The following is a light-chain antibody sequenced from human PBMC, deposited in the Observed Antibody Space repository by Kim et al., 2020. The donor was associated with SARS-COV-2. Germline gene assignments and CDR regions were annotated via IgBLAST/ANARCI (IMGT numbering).Light chain of an antibody. V-gene: IGLV3-21*04. Sequence: PGKTDRITCGGDNIGRKSVHWYQQKPGQAPVLVIYYDSDRPSGIAERFAGSNSGTTATLTFSRVEAGDEADYYCQVWDSSSDHRVFGGGTQLTVL. J-gene: IGLJ3*02. CDR1: NIGRKS. CDR3: QVWDSSSDHRV. CDR2: YDS.